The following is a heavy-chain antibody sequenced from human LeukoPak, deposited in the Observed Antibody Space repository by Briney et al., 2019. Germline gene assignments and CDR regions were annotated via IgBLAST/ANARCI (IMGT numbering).Heavy chain of an antibody. D-gene: IGHD1-26*01. CDR1: GFTFSSFG. CDR3: AKARVRQWDSFDY. Sequence: GGSLRLSCTASGFTFSSFGMSWVRQSPGKGLEWVSTISGSGDSTYYADSVKGRFTISRGNSKNTLYLQMNSLRAEDTAVYYCAKARVRQWDSFDYWGQGTLVTVSS. CDR2: ISGSGDST. J-gene: IGHJ4*02. V-gene: IGHV3-23*01.